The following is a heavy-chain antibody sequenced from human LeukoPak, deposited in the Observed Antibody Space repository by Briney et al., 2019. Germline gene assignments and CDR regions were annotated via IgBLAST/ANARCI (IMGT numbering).Heavy chain of an antibody. CDR1: GFTFSSHW. D-gene: IGHD3-22*01. CDR3: VRARRLYYYDSSGGLAY. J-gene: IGHJ4*02. Sequence: GSLRLSCAASGFTFSSHWMTWIRQPPGKGLEWIGEINHSGSTNYNPSLKSRVTISVDTSKNQFSLKLSSVTAADTAVYYCVRARRLYYYDSSGGLAYWGQGTLVTVSS. CDR2: INHSGST. V-gene: IGHV4-34*01.